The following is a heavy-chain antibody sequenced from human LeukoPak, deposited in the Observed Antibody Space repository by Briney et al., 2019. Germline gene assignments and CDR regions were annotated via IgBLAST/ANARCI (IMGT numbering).Heavy chain of an antibody. CDR1: GFTVSDNY. D-gene: IGHD3-10*01. CDR3: AKSPPLGATVRGVIIRPDY. V-gene: IGHV3-53*01. J-gene: IGHJ4*02. CDR2: IYSGGST. Sequence: GGSLRLSCAASGFTVSDNYMSWVRQAPGKGLELVSLIYSGGSTYDADSVKGRFTISRDNSKNTLYLQMNSLRADDTAVYYCAKSPPLGATVRGVIIRPDYWGQGTLVTVSS.